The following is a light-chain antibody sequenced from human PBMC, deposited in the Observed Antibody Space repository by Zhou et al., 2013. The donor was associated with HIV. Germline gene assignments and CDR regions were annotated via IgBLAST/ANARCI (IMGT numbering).Light chain of an antibody. Sequence: DIQMTQSPSALSASVGDRVIITCRASQNIRSWVAWYQQKPGKVPKLLIYKASNLESGVPSRFSGSGSGTEFTLTITSLQPDDFATYYCRQYSRNSGAFGQGTRVEIK. J-gene: IGKJ1*01. V-gene: IGKV1-5*03. CDR2: KAS. CDR3: RQYSRNSGA. CDR1: QNIRSW.